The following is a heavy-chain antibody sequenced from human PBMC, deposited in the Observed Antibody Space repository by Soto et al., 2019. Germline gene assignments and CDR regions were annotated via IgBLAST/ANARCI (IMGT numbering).Heavy chain of an antibody. Sequence: QVQLVQSGAEVKEPGSAVKVSCKAPADSFSSYGISWVRQAPGQGLEWMGGIIPIFGTTNYAEKFQGRVTITADESTNTAYMELSSLRSEDTALYYCARVFPDGWVEPGVVPGYLDTWGRGTLVTVSS. D-gene: IGHD3-3*01. J-gene: IGHJ4*02. V-gene: IGHV1-69*01. CDR3: ARVFPDGWVEPGVVPGYLDT. CDR2: IIPIFGTT. CDR1: ADSFSSYG.